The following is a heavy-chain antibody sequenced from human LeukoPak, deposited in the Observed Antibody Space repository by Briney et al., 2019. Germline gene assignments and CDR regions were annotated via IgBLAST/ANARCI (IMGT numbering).Heavy chain of an antibody. Sequence: ASVKVSCKASGYTFTGYYMHWVRQAPGQGLEWMGWINPNSGGTNYAQKFQGRVTMTRDTSISTAYMELSRLRSDDTAVYYCARPRHGYYNAFFDYWGQGTLVTVSS. CDR1: GYTFTGYY. V-gene: IGHV1-2*02. CDR2: INPNSGGT. D-gene: IGHD3-22*01. J-gene: IGHJ4*02. CDR3: ARPRHGYYNAFFDY.